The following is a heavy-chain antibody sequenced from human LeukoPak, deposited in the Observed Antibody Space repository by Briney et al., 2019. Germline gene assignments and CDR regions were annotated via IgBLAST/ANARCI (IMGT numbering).Heavy chain of an antibody. Sequence: SETLSLTCTVSGYSIRMGYYWGWIRQPPGKGLEWIGRIYHSGSTYYNPSLQSRVTMSVDTSKNQFSLKLSSVTAADTAVYYCARAVRVGFRGVITHYYYYYMDVWGKGTTVTVSS. D-gene: IGHD3-10*01. CDR2: IYHSGST. J-gene: IGHJ6*03. CDR1: GYSIRMGYY. V-gene: IGHV4-38-2*02. CDR3: ARAVRVGFRGVITHYYYYYMDV.